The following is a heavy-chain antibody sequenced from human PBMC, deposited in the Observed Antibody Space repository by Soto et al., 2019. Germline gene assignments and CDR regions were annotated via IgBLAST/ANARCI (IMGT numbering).Heavy chain of an antibody. V-gene: IGHV4-38-2*02. CDR3: AREGGMTTPFFRAFDI. Sequence: PSETLSLTCAVSGYSIISGYYWGWIRQPPGKGLEWIGSIYPSGTTYLNPSLKSRVTISVDTSKNQFSLKLSYVTAADTAVYYCAREGGMTTPFFRAFDIWGQGTMVTVSS. J-gene: IGHJ3*02. CDR2: IYPSGTT. D-gene: IGHD4-4*01. CDR1: GYSIISGYY.